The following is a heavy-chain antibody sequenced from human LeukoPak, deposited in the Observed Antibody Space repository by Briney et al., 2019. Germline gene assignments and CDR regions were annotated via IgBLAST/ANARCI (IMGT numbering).Heavy chain of an antibody. J-gene: IGHJ6*02. CDR2: INNDGSGT. D-gene: IGHD6-13*01. CDR3: ARDRVPSSSWWEDYYYGMDV. CDR1: GFTFSSCG. V-gene: IGHV3-74*01. Sequence: GGSLRLSCAASGFTFSSCGMHWVRQTPGKGLVWVSRINNDGSGTSYADSVKDRFTISRDNSKNTLYLQMNSLRAEDTAVYYCARDRVPSSSWWEDYYYGMDVWGQGTTVTVSS.